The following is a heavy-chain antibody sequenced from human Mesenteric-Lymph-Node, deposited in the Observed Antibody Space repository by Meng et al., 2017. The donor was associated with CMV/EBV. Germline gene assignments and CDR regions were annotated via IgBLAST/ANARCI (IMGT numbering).Heavy chain of an antibody. D-gene: IGHD2-2*01. CDR2: INPNSGGT. J-gene: IGHJ5*02. V-gene: IGHV1-2*02. CDR3: ARDKICGATSCYNWFDP. CDR1: GYTFTGYY. Sequence: ASVKVSCKASGYTFTGYYMHWVRQAPGQGLEWMGWINPNSGGTNYAQKFQGRVTMTRDTSISTAYMELRSLRSDDTAVYYCARDKICGATSCYNWFDPWGQGTLVTVSS.